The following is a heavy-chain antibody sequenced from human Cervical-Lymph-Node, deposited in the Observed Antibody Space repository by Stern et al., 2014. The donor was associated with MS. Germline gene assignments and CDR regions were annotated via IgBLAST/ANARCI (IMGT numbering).Heavy chain of an antibody. CDR2: ITPMFGTS. D-gene: IGHD6-13*01. CDR1: GGPFSSLS. V-gene: IGHV1-69*01. CDR3: ARDQAGIAAH. Sequence: VQLVASGAELKKPGSSVKVSCKASGGPFSSLSISWVRRAPGHGLQWLGGITPMFGTSNYVQKFQDRLNIFADESTQTVYMTLSGLRSEDTAIYYCARDQAGIAAHWGQGTLVTVSP. J-gene: IGHJ4*02.